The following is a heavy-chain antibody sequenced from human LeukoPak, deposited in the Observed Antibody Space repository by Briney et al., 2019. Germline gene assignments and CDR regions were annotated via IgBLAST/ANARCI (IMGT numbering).Heavy chain of an antibody. CDR2: IYSGGST. Sequence: QAGGSLRLSCAASGFTVSSIYMSWVCQAPGKGLEWVSVIYSGGSTYYADSVKGRFTISRDNSKNTLYLQMNSLRAENTAVYYCARVRSYYYDSSGYYVDYWGQGTLVTVSS. CDR1: GFTVSSIY. V-gene: IGHV3-53*01. D-gene: IGHD3-22*01. J-gene: IGHJ4*02. CDR3: ARVRSYYYDSSGYYVDY.